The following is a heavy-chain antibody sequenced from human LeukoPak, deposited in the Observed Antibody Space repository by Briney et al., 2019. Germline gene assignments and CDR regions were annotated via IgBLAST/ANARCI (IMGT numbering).Heavy chain of an antibody. J-gene: IGHJ4*02. CDR1: GFTFSNTY. CDR3: ARYSSGWYGHFDY. V-gene: IGHV3-53*01. CDR2: IYSGGST. D-gene: IGHD6-19*01. Sequence: GGSLRLSCAASGFTFSNTYMSWVRQAPGKGLEWVSIIYSGGSTYYADSVKGRFTISRDNSKNTLYLQMNSVRADDTGVYYCARYSSGWYGHFDYWGQGTLVTVSS.